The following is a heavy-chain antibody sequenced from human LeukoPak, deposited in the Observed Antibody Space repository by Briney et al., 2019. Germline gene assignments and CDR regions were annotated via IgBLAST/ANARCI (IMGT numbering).Heavy chain of an antibody. J-gene: IGHJ4*02. V-gene: IGHV4-61*02. CDR1: GGSISSGSYY. Sequence: SETLSLTCTVSGGSISSGSYYWSWIRQPAGKGLEWIGRIYTSGSTNYNPSLKSRVTISVDTSKNQFSLKLSSVTAADTAVYYCAREGGIREADYWGQGTLVTVSS. D-gene: IGHD1-26*01. CDR3: AREGGIREADY. CDR2: IYTSGST.